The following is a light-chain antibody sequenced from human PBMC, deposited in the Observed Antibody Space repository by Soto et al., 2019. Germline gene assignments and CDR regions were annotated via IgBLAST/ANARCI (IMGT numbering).Light chain of an antibody. CDR2: VNN. CDR1: SSSIGAGYH. CDR3: QSYDDSLSTYV. V-gene: IGLV1-40*01. J-gene: IGLJ1*01. Sequence: VLTQPPSVSGAPGQRVTISCTGSSSSIGAGYHVHWYQQLPGAAPKLLISVNNNRPSGVPDRFSGSRSGTSASLAIAGLQAEDEADYYCQSYDDSLSTYVFGTGTKVTIL.